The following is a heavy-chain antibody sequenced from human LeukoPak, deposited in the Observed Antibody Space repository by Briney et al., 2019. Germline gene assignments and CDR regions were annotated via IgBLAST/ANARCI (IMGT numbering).Heavy chain of an antibody. V-gene: IGHV3-74*01. CDR2: INSDGSST. CDR3: AKDPEKGLAVARLEH. Sequence: ETLSLTCTVSGGSISSSSYYWGWIRQPPGTGLVWVSRINSDGSSTSYADSVKGRFTISRDNAKNSLYLQMNSLRAEDTAVYYCAKDPEKGLAVARLEHWGQGTLVTVSS. D-gene: IGHD6-19*01. J-gene: IGHJ5*02. CDR1: GGSISSSSYY.